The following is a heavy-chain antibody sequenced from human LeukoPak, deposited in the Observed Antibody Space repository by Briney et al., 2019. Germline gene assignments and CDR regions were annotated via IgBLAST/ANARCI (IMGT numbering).Heavy chain of an antibody. CDR2: ISSNGGST. CDR3: AGKTTSQAFDI. Sequence: PGGSLRLSCAASGFTFSSYAMHWVRQAPGKGLEYVSAISSNGGSTYYANSVKGRFTISRDNSKNTLYLQMGSLRAEDMAVYYCAGKTTSQAFDIWGQGTMVTVSS. J-gene: IGHJ3*02. V-gene: IGHV3-64*01. CDR1: GFTFSSYA. D-gene: IGHD4-17*01.